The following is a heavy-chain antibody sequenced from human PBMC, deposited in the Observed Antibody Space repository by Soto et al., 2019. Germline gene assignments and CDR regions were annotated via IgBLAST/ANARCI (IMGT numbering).Heavy chain of an antibody. J-gene: IGHJ6*02. CDR1: GGSISSHY. CDR2: IYYRGST. D-gene: IGHD1-26*01. V-gene: IGHV4-59*11. CDR3: ARDGREASGMDV. Sequence: SETLSLTCTVSGGSISSHYWSWFRQAPGKGLEWIGHIYYRGSTTYNPSLRSRSTISVDTSNNQFSLKLNSVTTADTAVYYCARDGREASGMDVWGQGTKVTVSS.